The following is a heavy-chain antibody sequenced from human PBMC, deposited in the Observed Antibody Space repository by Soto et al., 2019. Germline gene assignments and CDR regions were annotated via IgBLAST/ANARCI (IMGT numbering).Heavy chain of an antibody. V-gene: IGHV3-30-3*01. J-gene: IGHJ4*02. CDR3: AREMATTIPPSHYFDY. Sequence: PGGSLGLSCAASGFPFSSYAMHWVRQAPGKGLEWVAVISYDGSNKYYADSVKGRFTISRDNSKNTLYLQMNSLRAEDTAVYYCAREMATTIPPSHYFDYWDQGTLVTVSS. CDR1: GFPFSSYA. D-gene: IGHD5-12*01. CDR2: ISYDGSNK.